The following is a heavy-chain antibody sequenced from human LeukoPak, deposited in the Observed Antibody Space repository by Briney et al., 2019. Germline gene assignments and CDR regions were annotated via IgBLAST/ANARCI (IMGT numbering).Heavy chain of an antibody. CDR3: ARELRYRDPDTVLDI. J-gene: IGHJ4*02. Sequence: GGSLRLSCAASGFTGSNNYFSWVRQAPGKGLEWVSVIYIDRTYFAKSVKGRFTISRHNSKNTLYLQMNSLRVEDTAVYYCARELRYRDPDTVLDIWGQGTLVTVS. V-gene: IGHV3-53*04. D-gene: IGHD4-17*01. CDR1: GFTGSNNY. CDR2: IYIDRT.